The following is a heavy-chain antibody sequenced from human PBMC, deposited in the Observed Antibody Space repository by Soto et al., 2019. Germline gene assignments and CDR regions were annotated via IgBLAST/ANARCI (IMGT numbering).Heavy chain of an antibody. V-gene: IGHV4-39*01. D-gene: IGHD3-16*02. CDR3: ARLGPMITFGGVIVS. CDR2: IYYSGST. J-gene: IGHJ4*02. Sequence: SETLSLTCTVSGGSISSSSYYWGWIRQPPGKGLEWIGSIYYSGSTYYNPSLKSRVTISVDTSKNQFSLKLSSVTAADTAVYYCARLGPMITFGGVIVSWGQGTLVTVSS. CDR1: GGSISSSSYY.